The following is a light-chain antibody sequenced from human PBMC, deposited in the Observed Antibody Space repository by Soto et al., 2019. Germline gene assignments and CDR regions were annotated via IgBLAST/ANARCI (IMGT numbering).Light chain of an antibody. V-gene: IGKV1-39*01. CDR1: QSISTY. CDR3: QQTYGRFLS. J-gene: IGKJ4*01. Sequence: DIQMTQSPSSLSLSVGDIFTISWRTGQSISTYLNWYQQKPGKPPKVLIYAASSLQSGVPSRFSGSGSGTDFTLTISSLQPEDSATYYCQQTYGRFLSFGGGTKVDIK. CDR2: AAS.